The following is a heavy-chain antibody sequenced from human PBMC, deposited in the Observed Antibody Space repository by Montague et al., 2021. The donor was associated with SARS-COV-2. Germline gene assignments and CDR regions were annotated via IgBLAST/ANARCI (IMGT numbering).Heavy chain of an antibody. V-gene: IGHV2-70*01. D-gene: IGHD1-26*01. CDR3: ARTSYRWELCSFDY. CDR1: GFSLSTSGMC. CDR2: IDWDDDK. J-gene: IGHJ4*02. Sequence: PALVKPTQTLTLTCTFSGFSLSTSGMCVSWIRQPPGKALEWLALIDWDDDKYYSTSLKTRLTISKDTSKNQVVLTMTNMDPVDTATYYCARTSYRWELCSFDYWGQGTLVTVSS.